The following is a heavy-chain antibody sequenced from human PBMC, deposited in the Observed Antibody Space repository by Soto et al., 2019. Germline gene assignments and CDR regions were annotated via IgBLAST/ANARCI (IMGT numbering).Heavy chain of an antibody. CDR3: ARHAYYYDILTHRIYYYYYMDV. CDR1: GGSISSSSYY. J-gene: IGHJ6*03. V-gene: IGHV4-39*01. D-gene: IGHD3-9*01. Sequence: ETLSLTCTVSGGSISSSSYYWGWIRQPPGKGLEWIGSIYYSGSTYYNPSLKSRVTISVDTSKNQISLKLSSVTAADTAVYYCARHAYYYDILTHRIYYYYYMDVWGKGTTVTVSS. CDR2: IYYSGST.